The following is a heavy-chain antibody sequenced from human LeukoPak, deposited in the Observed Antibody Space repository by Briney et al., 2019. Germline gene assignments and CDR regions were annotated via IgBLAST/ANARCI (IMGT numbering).Heavy chain of an antibody. D-gene: IGHD3-22*01. Sequence: GGSLRLSCAASGFTFSSYGMHWVRQAPGKGLEWVAVISYDGSNKYYADSVKGRFTISRDNSKNTLYLQMNSLRAEDTAVYYCAKDRAYYDSSGYQSLSPWGQGTLVTVSS. J-gene: IGHJ4*02. CDR3: AKDRAYYDSSGYQSLSP. V-gene: IGHV3-30*18. CDR1: GFTFSSYG. CDR2: ISYDGSNK.